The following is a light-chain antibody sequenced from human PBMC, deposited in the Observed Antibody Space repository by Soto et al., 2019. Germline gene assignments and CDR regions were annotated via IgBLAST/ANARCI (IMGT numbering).Light chain of an antibody. CDR3: SSYTSKSSLI. CDR2: EVR. Sequence: QSALTQPASVSGSPGQSITISCAGTMRDVGAYNLVSWYQQHPGRAPQLIIYEVRNRPSGISFRFSGSKSGNTASLTISGLQAEDEADHYCSSYTSKSSLIFGGGTQLTVL. J-gene: IGLJ2*01. V-gene: IGLV2-14*01. CDR1: MRDVGAYNL.